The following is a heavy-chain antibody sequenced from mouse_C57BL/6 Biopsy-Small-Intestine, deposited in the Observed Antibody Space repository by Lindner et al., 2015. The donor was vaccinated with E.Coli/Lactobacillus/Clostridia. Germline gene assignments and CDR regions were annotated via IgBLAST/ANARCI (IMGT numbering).Heavy chain of an antibody. D-gene: IGHD1-1*01. V-gene: IGHV5-17*01. CDR2: ISGGSSTI. CDR1: GFTFSDYG. J-gene: IGHJ2*01. Sequence: VQLQESGGGLVKPGGSLKLSCAASGFTFSDYGMHWVRQAPEKGLEWVAYISGGSSTIYYADTVKGRFTISRDNAKNTLFLQMTSLRSEDTAVYYCARYYYGSSFDFWGQGTTLTVSS. CDR3: ARYYYGSSFDF.